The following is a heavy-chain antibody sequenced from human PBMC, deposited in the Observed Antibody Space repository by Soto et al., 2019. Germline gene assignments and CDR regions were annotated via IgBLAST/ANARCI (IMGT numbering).Heavy chain of an antibody. CDR3: ATRKDIVVVPAAAPSYYYYGMDV. D-gene: IGHD2-2*01. CDR1: RGTLSSYA. Sequence: SLKASCKASRGTLSSYAISWARQSTRQGLEWMGGIIPIFGTANYAQKFQGRVTITADESTSTAYMELSSLRSEDTAVYYCATRKDIVVVPAAAPSYYYYGMDVWGQGTTVTVS. J-gene: IGHJ6*02. CDR2: IIPIFGTA. V-gene: IGHV1-69*13.